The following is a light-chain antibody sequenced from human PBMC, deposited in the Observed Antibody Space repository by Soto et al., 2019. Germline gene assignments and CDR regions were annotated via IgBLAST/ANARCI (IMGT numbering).Light chain of an antibody. J-gene: IGLJ1*01. CDR2: DVS. CDR3: SSYTSSSLYV. Sequence: QSALTQPASVSGPPGQSITISCTGTSSDVGGSNYVSWYQQPPGKAPKLMIYDVSDRPSGVSNRFSGSKSGNTASLTISGLQAEDEADYYCSSYTSSSLYVFGTGTKVTVL. V-gene: IGLV2-14*01. CDR1: SSDVGGSNY.